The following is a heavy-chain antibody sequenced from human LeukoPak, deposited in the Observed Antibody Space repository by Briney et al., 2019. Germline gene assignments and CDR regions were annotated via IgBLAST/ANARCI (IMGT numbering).Heavy chain of an antibody. CDR1: GFTFDSYA. V-gene: IGHV3-30*04. CDR2: ISYGGGNQ. J-gene: IGHJ4*02. Sequence: PGGSLRLPCAPSGFTFDSYAMHWVRQAPGKGLEWVALISYGGGNQNYADSVKGRFTISRDNAKNMLYLQMNSLRPEDTAVYYCARDPPFSSGWSQNHFDHWGQGTLVTVSS. CDR3: ARDPPFSSGWSQNHFDH. D-gene: IGHD6-19*01.